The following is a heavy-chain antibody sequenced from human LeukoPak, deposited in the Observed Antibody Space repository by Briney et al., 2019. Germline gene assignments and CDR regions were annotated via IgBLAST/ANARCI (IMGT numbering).Heavy chain of an antibody. V-gene: IGHV4-4*07. CDR1: GGSISSYY. CDR2: IYTSGIT. J-gene: IGHJ4*02. Sequence: SETLSLTCTVSGGSISSYYWTWIRQPAGMGLELIGRIYTSGITNYSPSLRSRVTMSLDTSKNQFSLKMSSVTAADTAVYYCARYDSSGPGFDYWGQGTLVTVSS. D-gene: IGHD3-22*01. CDR3: ARYDSSGPGFDY.